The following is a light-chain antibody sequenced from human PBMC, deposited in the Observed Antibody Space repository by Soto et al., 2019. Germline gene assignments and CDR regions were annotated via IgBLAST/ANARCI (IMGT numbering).Light chain of an antibody. J-gene: IGKJ5*01. CDR3: QQGSCTALVS. Sequence: DIQRSQNASYLSAYVKGRVTITCRASQSISSYLNWYQQKPGKAPKLLIYAASSLQSGVPSRFSGSGSGTDFTLTISRLQPAYFATYYSQQGSCTALVSFAQGTRLEIK. CDR1: QSISSY. CDR2: AAS. V-gene: IGKV1-39*01.